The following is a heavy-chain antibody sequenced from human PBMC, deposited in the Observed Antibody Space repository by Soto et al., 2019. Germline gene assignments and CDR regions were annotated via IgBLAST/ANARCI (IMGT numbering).Heavy chain of an antibody. Sequence: PGESLKISCXGSGYSFTSYWIGWVRQMPGKGLEWMGIIYPGDSDTRYSPSFQGQVTISADKSISTAYLQWSSLKASDTAMYYCARRQYYYDSSGYSDYWGQGTLVTVSS. CDR2: IYPGDSDT. CDR1: GYSFTSYW. J-gene: IGHJ4*02. CDR3: ARRQYYYDSSGYSDY. V-gene: IGHV5-51*01. D-gene: IGHD3-22*01.